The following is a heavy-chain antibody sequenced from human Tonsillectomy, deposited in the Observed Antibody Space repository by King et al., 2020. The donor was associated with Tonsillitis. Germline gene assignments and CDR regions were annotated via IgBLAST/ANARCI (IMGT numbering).Heavy chain of an antibody. Sequence: QLQESGPGLVKPSQTLSLTCTVSGGSISSGDYYWRWIRQPTGKGLEWIGYIYYSGSSYYNPSLKSRATMSVDTSKDQFSLNLISATAADTAVYYCASVIQFGPISGYYICYFDYWVQATLVTVSS. J-gene: IGHJ4*02. V-gene: IGHV4-30-4*01. CDR1: GGSISSGDYY. CDR2: IYYSGSS. CDR3: ASVIQFGPISGYYICYFDY. D-gene: IGHD3-22*01.